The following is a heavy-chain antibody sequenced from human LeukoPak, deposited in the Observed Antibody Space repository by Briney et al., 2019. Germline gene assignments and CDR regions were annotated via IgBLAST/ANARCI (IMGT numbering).Heavy chain of an antibody. Sequence: IYYADSVKGRFTISRDNAKNSLYLQMNSLRAEDTAVYYCARDQYYDFWSGYYPRYYYGMDVWGQGTTVTVSS. J-gene: IGHJ6*02. CDR3: ARDQYYDFWSGYYPRYYYGMDV. CDR2: I. V-gene: IGHV3-11*01. D-gene: IGHD3-3*01.